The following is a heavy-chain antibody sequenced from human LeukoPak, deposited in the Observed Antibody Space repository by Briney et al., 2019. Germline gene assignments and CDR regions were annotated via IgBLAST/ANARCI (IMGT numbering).Heavy chain of an antibody. CDR3: ARGDVVVPAANV. Sequence: GASVKVCCKASGGTFSSCAISWVRQAPGQGLGWMGRIIPILGIANYAQKFQGRVTITADKSTSTAYMELSSLRSEDTAVYYCARGDVVVPAANVWGQGTLVTVSS. CDR1: GGTFSSCA. CDR2: IIPILGIA. D-gene: IGHD2-2*01. J-gene: IGHJ4*02. V-gene: IGHV1-69*04.